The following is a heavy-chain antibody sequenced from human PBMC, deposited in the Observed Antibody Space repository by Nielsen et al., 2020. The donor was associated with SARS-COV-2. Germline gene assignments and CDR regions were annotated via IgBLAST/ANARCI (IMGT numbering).Heavy chain of an antibody. D-gene: IGHD3-22*01. J-gene: IGHJ4*02. Sequence: SVKVSCKASGYTFTSYGISWVRQAPGQGLEWMGGIIPIFGTANYAQKFQGRVTITADESTSTAYMELSSLRSEDTAVYYCARGLNTYYYDSSGYSVGYWGQGTLVTVSS. CDR3: ARGLNTYYYDSSGYSVGY. V-gene: IGHV1-69*13. CDR2: IIPIFGTA. CDR1: GYTFTSYG.